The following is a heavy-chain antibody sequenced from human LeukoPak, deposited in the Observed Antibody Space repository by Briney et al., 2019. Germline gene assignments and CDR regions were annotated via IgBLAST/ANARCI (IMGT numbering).Heavy chain of an antibody. CDR2: INPNSGGT. Sequence: GASVKVTCKASGYTFAGYYMHWVRQPPGQGLEWMGWINPNSGGTNYAQKFQGRVTMIRDKSISTAYMELSRLRSDDTAVYYCARDKLELTRSWFDPWGQGTLVTVSS. D-gene: IGHD1-7*01. V-gene: IGHV1-2*02. CDR3: ARDKLELTRSWFDP. J-gene: IGHJ5*02. CDR1: GYTFAGYY.